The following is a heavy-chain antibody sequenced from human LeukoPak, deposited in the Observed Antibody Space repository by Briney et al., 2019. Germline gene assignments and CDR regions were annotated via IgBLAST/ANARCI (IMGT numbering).Heavy chain of an antibody. CDR1: GYTFTSYD. CDR2: ISAYNGNT. D-gene: IGHD3-22*01. Sequence: ASVKVSCKASGYTFTSYDINWVRQATGQGLEWMGWISAYNGNTNYAQKLQGRVTMTTDTSTSTAYMELRSLRSDDTAVYYCAQYYYDSSGYYYAWFDPWGQGTLVTVSS. V-gene: IGHV1-18*01. J-gene: IGHJ5*02. CDR3: AQYYYDSSGYYYAWFDP.